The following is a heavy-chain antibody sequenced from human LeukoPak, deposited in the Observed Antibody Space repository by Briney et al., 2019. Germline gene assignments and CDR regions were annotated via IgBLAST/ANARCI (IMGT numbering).Heavy chain of an antibody. J-gene: IGHJ4*02. D-gene: IGHD5-24*01. Sequence: ASVKVSCKASGYTFTSYDINWVRQATGQGLEWMGLMNPNSGNTGYAQKFQGRVTMTRNTSISTAYMELSSLRSEDTAVYYCARTRWLQTYYFDYWGQGTLVTVSS. CDR2: MNPNSGNT. CDR1: GYTFTSYD. CDR3: ARTRWLQTYYFDY. V-gene: IGHV1-8*01.